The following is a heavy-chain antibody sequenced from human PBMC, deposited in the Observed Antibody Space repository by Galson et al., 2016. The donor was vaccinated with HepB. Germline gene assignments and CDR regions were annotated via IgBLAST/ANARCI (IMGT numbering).Heavy chain of an antibody. CDR2: NYYNERT. V-gene: IGHV4-39*01. J-gene: IGHJ5*01. CDR3: ARGKLRTCSGASCVENWFDS. CDR1: GGSINTITYS. D-gene: IGHD2-15*01. Sequence: SETLSLTCTVSGGSINTITYSWGWIRQSPGKGLEWIGSNYYNERTYYNPSLESRVMISVDTSKNQFSLKLSSVTAADTAVYFCARGKLRTCSGASCVENWFDSWGQGTLVTVSS.